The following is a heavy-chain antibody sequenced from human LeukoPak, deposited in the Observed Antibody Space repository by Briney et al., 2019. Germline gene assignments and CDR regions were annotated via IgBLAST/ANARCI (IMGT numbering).Heavy chain of an antibody. Sequence: ASVKVSCKASGGTFSSYGISWVRQAPGQGLEWMGGTIPILGTANYAQKFQGRVTITVDKSTNTAYMELSSLRSEDTAVYYCARARYCSGGSCYSPCDYWGQGTLVTVSS. CDR1: GGTFSSYG. J-gene: IGHJ4*02. V-gene: IGHV1-69*10. D-gene: IGHD2-15*01. CDR3: ARARYCSGGSCYSPCDY. CDR2: TIPILGTA.